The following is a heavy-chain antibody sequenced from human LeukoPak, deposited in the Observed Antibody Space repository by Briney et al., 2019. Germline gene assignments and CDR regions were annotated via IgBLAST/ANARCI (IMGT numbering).Heavy chain of an antibody. CDR2: ISDNSGKI. CDR3: AREYDSSWPS. Sequence: GGSLRLSCAASGFTFSNYAMSWVRQAPGKGLEWVSAISDNSGKIYYADSVKGRFTISRDNSKSTLFMQMNSLRAEDTAVYYCAREYDSSWPSWGQGTLVTVSS. J-gene: IGHJ5*02. V-gene: IGHV3-23*01. D-gene: IGHD3-22*01. CDR1: GFTFSNYA.